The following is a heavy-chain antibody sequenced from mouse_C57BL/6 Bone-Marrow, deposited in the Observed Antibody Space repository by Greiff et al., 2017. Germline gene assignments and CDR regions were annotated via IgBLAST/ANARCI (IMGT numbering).Heavy chain of an antibody. V-gene: IGHV1-9*01. CDR2: ILPGSSST. Sequence: VQLQQSGAELMKPGASVKLSCKATGYTFTGYWIEWVKQRPGHGLEWIGEILPGSSSTNYNEKFKGKATFTADTSSNTAYMQLSSLTTEDSAIYYCARGGDRYYFDYWGQGTTLTVSS. J-gene: IGHJ2*01. CDR3: ARGGDRYYFDY. CDR1: GYTFTGYW. D-gene: IGHD3-3*01.